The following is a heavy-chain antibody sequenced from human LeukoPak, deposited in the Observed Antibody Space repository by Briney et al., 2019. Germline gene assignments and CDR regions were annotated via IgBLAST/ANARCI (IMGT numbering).Heavy chain of an antibody. V-gene: IGHV1-2*02. D-gene: IGHD1-20*01. CDR1: GYTFTNYD. Sequence: ASVKVSCKASGYTFTNYDISWVRQAPGQGLEWMGWINPNSGGTNYAQKFQGRVTMTRDTSISTAYMELSRLRSDDTAVYYCARLLVTGTWGQGTLVTVSS. CDR2: INPNSGGT. J-gene: IGHJ5*02. CDR3: ARLLVTGT.